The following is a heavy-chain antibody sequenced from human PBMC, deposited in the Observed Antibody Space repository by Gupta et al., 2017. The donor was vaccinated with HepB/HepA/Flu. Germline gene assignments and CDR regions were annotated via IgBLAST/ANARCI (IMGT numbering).Heavy chain of an antibody. J-gene: IGHJ6*03. CDR3: AKDLYFWSAMDV. CDR1: GFTFTGNA. Sequence: EIPLLESGGGLVQPGGSLRLSCEVSGFTFTGNAMSWVRQAPGKGLGWVSGIGTDLKTHYSESVRGRFTISRDNSKNTLYLQMNSLRAEDTAVYYCAKDLYFWSAMDVWGKGTTVTVSS. V-gene: IGHV3-23*01. CDR2: IGTDLKT. D-gene: IGHD3-3*01.